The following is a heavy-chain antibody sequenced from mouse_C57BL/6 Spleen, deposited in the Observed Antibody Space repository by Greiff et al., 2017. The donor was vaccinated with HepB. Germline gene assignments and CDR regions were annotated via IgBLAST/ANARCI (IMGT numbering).Heavy chain of an antibody. V-gene: IGHV1-39*01. CDR3: ASPYDYHDLYYAMDY. CDR2: INPNYGTT. Sequence: VQLKQSGPELVKPGASVKISCKASGYSFTDYNMNWVKQSNGKSLEWIGVINPNYGTTSYNQKFKGKATLTVDQSSSTAYMQLNSLTSEDSAVYYCASPYDYHDLYYAMDYWGQGTSVTVSS. CDR1: GYSFTDYN. D-gene: IGHD2-4*01. J-gene: IGHJ4*01.